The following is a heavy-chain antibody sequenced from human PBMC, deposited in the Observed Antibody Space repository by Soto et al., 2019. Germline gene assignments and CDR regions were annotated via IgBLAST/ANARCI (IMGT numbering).Heavy chain of an antibody. CDR1: GFTFSSYA. CDR2: ISGSGGST. V-gene: IGHV3-23*01. J-gene: IGHJ4*02. Sequence: GGSLRLSCAASGFTFSSYAMSWVRQAPGKGLEWVSAISGSGGSTYYADSVKGRFTISRDNSKNTLYLQMNSLRAEDTAVYYCAKCSGYDYSSSWFDYWGQGTLVTVSS. D-gene: IGHD5-12*01. CDR3: AKCSGYDYSSSWFDY.